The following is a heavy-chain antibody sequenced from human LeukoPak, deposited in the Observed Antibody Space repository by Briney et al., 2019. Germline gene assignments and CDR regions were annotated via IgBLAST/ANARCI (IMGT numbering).Heavy chain of an antibody. D-gene: IGHD2-2*02. CDR1: GYSFTSYW. J-gene: IGHJ5*02. CDR2: IYPDDSDT. V-gene: IGHV5-51*01. CDR3: ARLKVVPAAILFWFDP. Sequence: PGESLKISCKGSGYSFTSYWIGWVRQMPGKGLEWMGVIYPDDSDTRYSPSFQGQVTISADKSISTAYLQWSSLKASDTAMYYCARLKVVPAAILFWFDPWGQGTLVTVSS.